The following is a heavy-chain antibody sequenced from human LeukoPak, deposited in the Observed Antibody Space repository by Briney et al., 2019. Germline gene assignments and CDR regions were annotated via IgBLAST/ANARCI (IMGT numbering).Heavy chain of an antibody. CDR3: ARRRYYDGSGYLE. Sequence: SETLSLTCSVSGDSVRRSDSYWDWIRQPPGKGLEWIGTIYYSGRTYYSPSLKSRVTMSVDPSNNQFSLNLRSVTAADTALYYCARRRYYDGSGYLEWGQGTLLSVSP. D-gene: IGHD3-22*01. V-gene: IGHV4-39*01. CDR2: IYYSGRT. CDR1: GDSVRRSDSY. J-gene: IGHJ1*01.